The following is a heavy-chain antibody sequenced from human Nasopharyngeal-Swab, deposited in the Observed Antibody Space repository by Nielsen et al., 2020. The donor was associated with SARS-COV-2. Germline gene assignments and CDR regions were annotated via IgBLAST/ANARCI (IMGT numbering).Heavy chain of an antibody. CDR2: IKQDGSEK. Sequence: GEALKISCAASGFTFSDHYMDWARQAPGKGLEWVANIKQDGSEKYYVDSVKGRFTISRDNAKSSLYLQMNSLRAEDTAVYYCARASFGYTFPFDYWGQGTLVTVSS. CDR3: ARASFGYTFPFDY. V-gene: IGHV3-7*03. J-gene: IGHJ4*02. CDR1: GFTFSDHY. D-gene: IGHD3-16*01.